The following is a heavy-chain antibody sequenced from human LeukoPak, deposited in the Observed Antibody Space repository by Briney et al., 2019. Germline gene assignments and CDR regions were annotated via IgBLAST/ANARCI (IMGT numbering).Heavy chain of an antibody. CDR1: GYSINSDYY. CDR2: MYHTGNT. Sequence: SETLSLTCTVSGYSINSDYYWGWIRQPPGKGLEFIGNMYHTGNTHYNPSLMSRVTISIDTSKNMFALKLSSVTAADTAVYHCARGHYGDYCDYWGQGTLVTVSS. V-gene: IGHV4-38-2*02. CDR3: ARGHYGDYCDY. J-gene: IGHJ4*02. D-gene: IGHD4-17*01.